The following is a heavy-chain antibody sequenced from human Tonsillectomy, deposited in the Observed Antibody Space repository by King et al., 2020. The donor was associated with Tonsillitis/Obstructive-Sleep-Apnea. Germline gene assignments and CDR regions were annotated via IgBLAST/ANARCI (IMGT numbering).Heavy chain of an antibody. D-gene: IGHD1-26*01. V-gene: IGHV4-34*01. CDR3: ARGLGAKDYFDY. CDR1: GGSFSGYY. J-gene: IGHJ4*02. CDR2: INHSGST. Sequence: VQLPQWGAGLLKPSETLSITCAVYGGSFSGYYWSWIRQPPGKGLEWIGEINHSGSTNYNPSLKSRVTISVETSKNQFSLKLSSVTAADTAVYYCARGLGAKDYFDYWGQGTLVTVSS.